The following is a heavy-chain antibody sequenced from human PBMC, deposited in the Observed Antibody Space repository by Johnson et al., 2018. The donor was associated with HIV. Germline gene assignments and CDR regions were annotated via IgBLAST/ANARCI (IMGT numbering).Heavy chain of an antibody. Sequence: VQLVESGGGVVQPGTSLRLSCAASGFTFTSFAMHWVRQAPGKGLEWVAFISHDGTNKYYTESVKGRFTISRDNSKNTLYVQMNSLRGEDTAVYYCARDPNSSNCSGVTCYSAAFDIWGQGTMVTVSS. V-gene: IGHV3-30-3*01. CDR1: GFTFTSFA. CDR2: ISHDGTNK. D-gene: IGHD2-15*01. J-gene: IGHJ3*02. CDR3: ARDPNSSNCSGVTCYSAAFDI.